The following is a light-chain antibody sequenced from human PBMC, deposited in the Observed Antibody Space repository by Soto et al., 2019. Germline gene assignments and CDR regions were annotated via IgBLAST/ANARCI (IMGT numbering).Light chain of an antibody. CDR3: QQYNSLYT. Sequence: DIQMTQSPSTLSASVGDRVTITCRASQSISSWLALYRQKPGKAPKLLIYKASSLESGVPSRFGGRGSATEFTLTSRSVHPDDFANSSCQQYNSLYTFGQGTKLEIK. V-gene: IGKV1-5*03. CDR1: QSISSW. J-gene: IGKJ2*01. CDR2: KAS.